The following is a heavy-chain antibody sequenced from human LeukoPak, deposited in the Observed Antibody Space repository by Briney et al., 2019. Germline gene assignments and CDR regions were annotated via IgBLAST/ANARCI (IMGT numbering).Heavy chain of an antibody. D-gene: IGHD1-1*01. J-gene: IGHJ4*02. CDR3: VNQGNWT. Sequence: GGSLRLSCAASGFTFSAYWMHWVRQAPGKGLVWVSRINTDGSSPTYAASVKGRFTISRDNAKNTLYLQMNSLTAEDTAVYYYVNQGNWTWGQGTLVTVSS. V-gene: IGHV3-74*01. CDR1: GFTFSAYW. CDR2: INTDGSSP.